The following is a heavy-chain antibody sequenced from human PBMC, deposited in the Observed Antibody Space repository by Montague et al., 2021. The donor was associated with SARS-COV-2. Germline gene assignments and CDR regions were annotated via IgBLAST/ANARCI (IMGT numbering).Heavy chain of an antibody. J-gene: IGHJ6*02. D-gene: IGHD3-10*01. CDR1: VFPFSDYY. V-gene: IGHV3-11*04. Sequence: SLRLSCAASVFPFSDYYMVWIRQAPRQGLEWIAVIIKGGYGTHYADSLGGRFTIFRDNAKNSLYLQMNSLRDEDTAVYYCARVLVYNGSGCYPLYYYYCMDVWGQGTTVTVSS. CDR2: IIKGGYGT. CDR3: ARVLVYNGSGCYPLYYYYCMDV.